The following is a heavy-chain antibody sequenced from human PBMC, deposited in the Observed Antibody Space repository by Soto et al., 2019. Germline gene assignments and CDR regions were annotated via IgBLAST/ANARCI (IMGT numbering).Heavy chain of an antibody. D-gene: IGHD5-18*01. J-gene: IGHJ4*02. Sequence: QVQLVQSGAEVKKPGSSVKVSCKASGGTFSSYAISWVRQAPGQGLEWMGGIIPIFGTADYAQKFQGRVTITAHESTSTAYMELSSLRSEDTAVYYCASHGYSYGYLLDYWGQGTLVTVSS. CDR2: IIPIFGTA. CDR3: ASHGYSYGYLLDY. CDR1: GGTFSSYA. V-gene: IGHV1-69*12.